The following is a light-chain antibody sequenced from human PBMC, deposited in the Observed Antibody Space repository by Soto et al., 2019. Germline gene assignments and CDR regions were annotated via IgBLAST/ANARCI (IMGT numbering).Light chain of an antibody. V-gene: IGLV1-44*01. CDR3: AAWDDSLNGRV. Sequence: SVLTQPPSASGTPGHRVTISCSGSNSNIGSNTVNWYQQLPGTAPKLLIYYDNLRPSGVPDRISGSKSGTSASLAISGLQSDDEADYYCAAWDDSLNGRVFGTGTKVTVL. CDR1: NSNIGSNT. J-gene: IGLJ1*01. CDR2: YDN.